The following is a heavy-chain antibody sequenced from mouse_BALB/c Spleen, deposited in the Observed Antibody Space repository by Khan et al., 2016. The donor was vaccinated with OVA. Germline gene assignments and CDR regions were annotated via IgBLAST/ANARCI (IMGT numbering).Heavy chain of an antibody. D-gene: IGHD2-14*01. J-gene: IGHJ3*01. V-gene: IGHV1-54*01. CDR3: ARGGRGTLAY. CDR2: INTGSGGT. Sequence: QVQLQQSVTELVRPGTSVKVSCKASGYAFTDYLIDWVKQRPGQGLEWIGVINTGSGGTNYNANFKGKATLTADKSSSPAYLQLSSLPSDDSAVYFCARGGRGTLAYWGQGTLVTVSA. CDR1: GYAFTDYL.